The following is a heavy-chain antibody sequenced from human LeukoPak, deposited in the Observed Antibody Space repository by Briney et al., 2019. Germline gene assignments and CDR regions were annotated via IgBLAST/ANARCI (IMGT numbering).Heavy chain of an antibody. CDR3: AKTTTRSYYYDTTGSNYFDP. D-gene: IGHD3-22*01. CDR2: ISGTGDNT. Sequence: GGSLRLSCAASGFTFSNYPMNWVRQAPGKGLAWVSTISGTGDNTYYADSVKGRFTISRDNSKNTLFLQMNTLRAEDTAIYYCAKTTTRSYYYDTTGSNYFDPWGQGTLVTVSP. V-gene: IGHV3-23*01. CDR1: GFTFSNYP. J-gene: IGHJ5*02.